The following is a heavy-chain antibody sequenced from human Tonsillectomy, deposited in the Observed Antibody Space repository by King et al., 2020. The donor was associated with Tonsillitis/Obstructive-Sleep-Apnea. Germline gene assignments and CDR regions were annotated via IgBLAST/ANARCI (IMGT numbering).Heavy chain of an antibody. Sequence: QLVQSGAEVKKPGASVKVSCTPSPAKGHYVHGVRQAPGQGLEWMGWIDPNSAGTKYAQKFQDRGTMTRDTSINTAYMELSSLSSDDTAVYYCAQVRGGWGQGTLLTVSS. V-gene: IGHV1-2*02. D-gene: IGHD3-10*01. CDR1: PAKGHY. J-gene: IGHJ4*02. CDR3: AQVRGG. CDR2: IDPNSAGT.